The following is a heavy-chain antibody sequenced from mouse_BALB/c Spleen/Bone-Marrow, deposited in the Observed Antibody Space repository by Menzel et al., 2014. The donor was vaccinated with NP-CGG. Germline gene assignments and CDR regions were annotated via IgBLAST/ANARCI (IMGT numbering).Heavy chain of an antibody. CDR3: ARTPWFAY. V-gene: IGHV1-80*01. J-gene: IGHJ3*01. Sequence: LQESGAELVRPGSSVKISCKASGYAFSSYWMNWVRQRPGQGLEWIGQIYPGDGDTNYNGKLKGKATLTADRSSSTAYMQLSSLASEDSAVYFFARTPWFAYWGQGTLVTVSA. CDR1: GYAFSSYW. CDR2: IYPGDGDT.